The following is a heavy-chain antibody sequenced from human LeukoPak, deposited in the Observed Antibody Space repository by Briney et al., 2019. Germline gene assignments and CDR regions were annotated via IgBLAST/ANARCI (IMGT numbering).Heavy chain of an antibody. CDR2: MYISGST. Sequence: SETLSLTCTVSGVSISSYYWSWIRQPAGKGLEWIGRMYISGSTNYNPSLKSRVTMLVDTSKNQFSLKLSSVTAADTAVYYCARQGGGFWYFDLWGRGTLVTVSS. V-gene: IGHV4-4*07. D-gene: IGHD6-25*01. CDR1: GVSISSYY. J-gene: IGHJ2*01. CDR3: ARQGGGFWYFDL.